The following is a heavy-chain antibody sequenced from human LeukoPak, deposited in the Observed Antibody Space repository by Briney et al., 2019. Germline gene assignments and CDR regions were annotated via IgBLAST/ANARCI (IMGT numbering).Heavy chain of an antibody. V-gene: IGHV3-15*01. CDR1: GFTFSNFG. J-gene: IGHJ4*02. CDR2: IKSKTDGGTT. D-gene: IGHD3-10*01. CDR3: TTGTYYYGSGSYYEDY. Sequence: TGGSLRLSCSASGFTFSNFGIHWVRQAPGKGLEWVGRIKSKTDGGTTDYAAPVKGRFTISRDDSKNTLYLQMNSLKTEDTAVYYCTTGTYYYGSGSYYEDYWGQGTLVTVSS.